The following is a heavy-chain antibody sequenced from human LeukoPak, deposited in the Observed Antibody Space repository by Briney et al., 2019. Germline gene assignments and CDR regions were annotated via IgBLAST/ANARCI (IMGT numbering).Heavy chain of an antibody. CDR1: GFTFNNYG. D-gene: IGHD6-19*01. Sequence: GWSLRLSCAASGFTFNNYGLTWVRQAPGKGLEWVSAISGSGGSTYYTDSVKGRFTVSRDNSKNTLYLQMNSLRAEDTAIYYCAKGGSSGWPVRHFDYWGQGTLVTVSS. J-gene: IGHJ4*02. CDR2: ISGSGGST. CDR3: AKGGSSGWPVRHFDY. V-gene: IGHV3-23*01.